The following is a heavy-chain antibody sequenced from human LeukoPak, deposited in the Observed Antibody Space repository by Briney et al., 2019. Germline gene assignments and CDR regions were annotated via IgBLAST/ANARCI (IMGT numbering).Heavy chain of an antibody. CDR2: IKPSSGRT. Sequence: WASVTVSCKASGYTFTIYYMHWVRHPPGQGLEWMGIIKPSSGRTSYGQKFKGRVNMTMETYRSTVNMELGSLGSEDTAVYYCAREVSSGWYVCDYWGQGTLATVSS. CDR3: AREVSSGWYVCDY. V-gene: IGHV1-46*01. J-gene: IGHJ4*02. D-gene: IGHD6-19*01. CDR1: GYTFTIYY.